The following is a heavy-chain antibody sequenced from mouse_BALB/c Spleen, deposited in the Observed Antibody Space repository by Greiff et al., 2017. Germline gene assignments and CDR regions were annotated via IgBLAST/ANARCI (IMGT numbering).Heavy chain of an antibody. CDR3: ARALLGYYFDY. D-gene: IGHD2-10*01. J-gene: IGHJ2*01. CDR1: GFTFSSYA. V-gene: IGHV5-6-5*01. CDR2: ISSGGST. Sequence: EVKVVESGGGLVKPGGSLKLSCAASGFTFSSYAMSWVRQTPEKRLEWVASISSGGSTYYPDSVKGRFTISRDNARNILYLQMSSLRSEDTAMYYCARALLGYYFDYWGQGTTLTVSS.